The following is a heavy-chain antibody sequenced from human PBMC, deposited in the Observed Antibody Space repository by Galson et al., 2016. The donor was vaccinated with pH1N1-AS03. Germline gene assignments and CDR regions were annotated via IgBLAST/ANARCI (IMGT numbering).Heavy chain of an antibody. CDR3: ARDWEPHRRMDGFDP. Sequence: SVKVSCKASGYTFPSYGTGWVRQAPGQGLEWMGGASGHEGETNYAENREGRGTMTADTSTGTAYRDLRSRRSDDPSEYYCARDWEPHRRMDGFDPWGQGTLVTASS. CDR1: GYTFPSYG. J-gene: IGHJ5*02. D-gene: IGHD1-26*01. CDR2: ASGHEGET. V-gene: IGHV1-18*04.